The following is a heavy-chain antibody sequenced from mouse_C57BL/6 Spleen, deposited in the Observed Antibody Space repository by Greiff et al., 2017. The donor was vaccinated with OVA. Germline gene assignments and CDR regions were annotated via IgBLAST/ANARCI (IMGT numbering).Heavy chain of an antibody. V-gene: IGHV1-15*01. Sequence: QVQLQQSGAELVRPGASVTLSCKASGYTFTDYEMNWVKQTPVHGLEWIGAIDPETGGTAYNQKFKGKAILTADKSSSTAYMELRSLTSEDSAVDYCTRRGTGGYFDVWGTGTTVTVSS. D-gene: IGHD4-1*01. CDR2: IDPETGGT. J-gene: IGHJ1*03. CDR3: TRRGTGGYFDV. CDR1: GYTFTDYE.